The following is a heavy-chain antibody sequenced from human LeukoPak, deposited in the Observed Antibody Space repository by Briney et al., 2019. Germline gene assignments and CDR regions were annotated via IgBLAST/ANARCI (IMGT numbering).Heavy chain of an antibody. V-gene: IGHV4-61*02. D-gene: IGHD2-2*01. CDR2: IYTSGST. CDR1: GGSISSGSYY. Sequence: SETLSLTCTVSGGSISSGSYYWSWIRQPAGKGLEWIGRIYTSGSTNYNPSLKSRVTISVDTSKNQFSLKLSSVTAADTAVYYCARDAGGSSTASGWFDPWGQGTLVTVSS. CDR3: ARDAGGSSTASGWFDP. J-gene: IGHJ5*02.